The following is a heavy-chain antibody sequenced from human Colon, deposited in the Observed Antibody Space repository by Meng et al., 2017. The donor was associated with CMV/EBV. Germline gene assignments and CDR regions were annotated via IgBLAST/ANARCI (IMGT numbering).Heavy chain of an antibody. CDR2: NGNKASNYIT. CDR3: VKGYSGVDIYAFDV. D-gene: IGHD5-12*01. Sequence: LHFSDHYIDGIRQAPEKGLEWVGRNGNKASNYITENAEAMKGRITFSRDSSANSLYLQMNSLNAEDTSVSYCVKGYSGVDIYAFDVWGPGTMVTVSS. CDR1: LHFSDHY. J-gene: IGHJ3*01. V-gene: IGHV3-72*01.